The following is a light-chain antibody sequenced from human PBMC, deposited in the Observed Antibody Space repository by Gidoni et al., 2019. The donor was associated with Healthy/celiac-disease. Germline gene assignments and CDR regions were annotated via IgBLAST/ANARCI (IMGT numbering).Light chain of an antibody. V-gene: IGKV3-15*01. CDR2: GAS. CDR3: QQYNNWPRT. CDR1: QSVSSN. Sequence: EIVMTQSPATLSGSTGERATHSCRASQSVSSNLAWYQQKPGQAPRLRIYGASTRATGIPARFSGSGSGTEFTLTISSLQSEDFAVDYCQQYNNWPRTFGQGTKVEIK. J-gene: IGKJ1*01.